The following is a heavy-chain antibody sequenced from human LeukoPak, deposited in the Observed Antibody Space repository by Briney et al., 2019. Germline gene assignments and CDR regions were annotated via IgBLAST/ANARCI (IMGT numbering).Heavy chain of an antibody. CDR2: INHSGST. Sequence: SETLSLTCAVYGGSFSGYYWSWSRQPPGKGLEERGGINHSGSTNYNPSLKRRVTISVDTSKNQFSLQLSSVTAADTAVYYCARGGINCSGGSCENPITTFDYWGQGTLVTVSS. CDR1: GGSFSGYY. J-gene: IGHJ4*02. CDR3: ARGGINCSGGSCENPITTFDY. D-gene: IGHD2-15*01. V-gene: IGHV4-34*01.